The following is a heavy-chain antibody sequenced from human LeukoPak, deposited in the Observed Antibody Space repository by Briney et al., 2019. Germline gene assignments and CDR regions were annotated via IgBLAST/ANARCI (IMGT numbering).Heavy chain of an antibody. V-gene: IGHV4-59*12. CDR2: IYYTGSA. CDR1: GGSISTYY. CDR3: SRGSITVVPAFDI. Sequence: PSETLSLTCTVSGGSISTYYWSWIRQPPGKGLEWIGCIYYTGSANYNPSLKSRGTISVDTSKNQFSLKLSSVTAADTAVYYCSRGSITVVPAFDIWGQGTTFTVSS. J-gene: IGHJ3*02. D-gene: IGHD4-23*01.